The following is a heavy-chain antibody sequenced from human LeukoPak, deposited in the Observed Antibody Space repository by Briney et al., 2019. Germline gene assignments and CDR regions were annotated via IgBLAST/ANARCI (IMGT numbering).Heavy chain of an antibody. CDR3: ARSIVVVPAAIDYYYMEV. J-gene: IGHJ6*03. V-gene: IGHV4-4*09. Sequence: SETLSLTCTVSGGSIQNYYWSWIRQPPGKGLEGIGYIYTSGITNYNPSLKSRATISVDTSKNHFSLTLSSVTAADTAVYYCARSIVVVPAAIDYYYMEVWGKGTTVTVSS. CDR2: IYTSGIT. D-gene: IGHD2-2*02. CDR1: GGSIQNYY.